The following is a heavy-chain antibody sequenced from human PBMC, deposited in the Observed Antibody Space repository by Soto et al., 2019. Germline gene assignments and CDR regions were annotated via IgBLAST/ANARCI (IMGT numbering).Heavy chain of an antibody. CDR1: RFTFNTYA. Sequence: EVQLLESGGGLIQPGGSLRLSCAASRFTFNTYAMNWVRQAAGKGLEWVSSINAGGGGTYYAASVKGRFTISRDNYKNTIYIQMNSLRAEDTAKYYCAKGPSNFGSGTYLPFDSWGQGTLVTVSS. V-gene: IGHV3-23*01. CDR2: INAGGGGT. D-gene: IGHD3-10*01. CDR3: AKGPSNFGSGTYLPFDS. J-gene: IGHJ4*02.